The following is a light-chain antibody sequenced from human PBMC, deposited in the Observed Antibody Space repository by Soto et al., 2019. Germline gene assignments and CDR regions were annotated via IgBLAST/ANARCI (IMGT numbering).Light chain of an antibody. J-gene: IGKJ5*01. CDR1: QGISSY. Sequence: IQLTQYTSSLSASIGDRVTITCRASQGISSYLAWYQQKPGKAPKLLIYTASTLQTGVPSRFSGSGSGTDFTLTISSLQPEDFATYYCQQLNDFPISFGQGTRLEIK. V-gene: IGKV1-9*01. CDR2: TAS. CDR3: QQLNDFPIS.